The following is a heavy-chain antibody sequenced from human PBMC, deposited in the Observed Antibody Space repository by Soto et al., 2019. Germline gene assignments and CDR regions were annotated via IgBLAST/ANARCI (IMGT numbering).Heavy chain of an antibody. CDR2: ISGSGGST. V-gene: IGHV3-23*01. D-gene: IGHD1-26*01. CDR1: GFTFSSYA. J-gene: IGHJ6*03. Sequence: GGSLRLSCAASGFTFSSYAMSWVRQAPGKGLEWVSAISGSGGSTYYADSVKGRFTISRDNSKNTLYLQMNSLRAEDTAVYYCAKRTTAYYYYYMDVWGKGTTVTVSS. CDR3: AKRTTAYYYYYMDV.